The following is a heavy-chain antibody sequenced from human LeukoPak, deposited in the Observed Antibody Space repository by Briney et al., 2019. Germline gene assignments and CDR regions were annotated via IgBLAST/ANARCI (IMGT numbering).Heavy chain of an antibody. V-gene: IGHV1-24*01. D-gene: IGHD5-24*01. CDR1: GYTLTELS. CDR3: VLRWLQAFDY. J-gene: IGHJ4*02. CDR2: FDPEDGET. Sequence: ASVKVSCKVSGYTLTELSMHWVRQAPGKGLEWMGGFDPEDGETIYAQKFQGRVTMTEDTSTDTAYMELSSLRSEDTAVYYYVLRWLQAFDYWGQGTLVTVSS.